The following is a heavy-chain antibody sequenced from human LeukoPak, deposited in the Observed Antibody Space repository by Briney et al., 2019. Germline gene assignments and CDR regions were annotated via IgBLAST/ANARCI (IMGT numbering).Heavy chain of an antibody. D-gene: IGHD6-19*01. V-gene: IGHV1-3*01. CDR3: ARYSSASEEYFQH. CDR2: INGGNGNT. J-gene: IGHJ1*01. CDR1: GYTFTSYA. Sequence: GASVTVSCKASGYTFTSYAMHWVRQAPGQRLEWMGWINGGNGNTKYSQKFQGRVTITRDTSASTAYMELSSLRSEDTAVYYCARYSSASEEYFQHWGQGALVTVSS.